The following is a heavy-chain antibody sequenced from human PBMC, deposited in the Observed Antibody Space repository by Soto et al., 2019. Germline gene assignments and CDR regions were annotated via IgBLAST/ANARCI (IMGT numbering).Heavy chain of an antibody. CDR3: ARLLFYFDSSGYGFDI. CDR2: IYPVDSDT. V-gene: IGHV5-51*01. CDR1: GYSFTSYW. Sequence: GESLKISCKGSGYSFTSYWIGWVRQMPGKGLEWMGIIYPVDSDTRYSPSFQGQVTISADKSISTAYLQWSSVKASDIAMYYCARLLFYFDSSGYGFDIWGPGTMVTVSS. J-gene: IGHJ3*02. D-gene: IGHD3-22*01.